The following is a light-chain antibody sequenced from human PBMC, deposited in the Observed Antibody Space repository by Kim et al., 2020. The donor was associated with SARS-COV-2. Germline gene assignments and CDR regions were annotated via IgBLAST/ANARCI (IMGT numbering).Light chain of an antibody. Sequence: LTQPPSVSVSPGQTASITCSGDKLGDKYACWYQQKPGQSPVLVIYQDSKRPSGIPERFSGSNSGNTATLTISGTQAMDEADYYCQAWDSSTGGVFGGGTQLTVL. CDR3: QAWDSSTGGV. V-gene: IGLV3-1*01. CDR2: QDS. CDR1: KLGDKY. J-gene: IGLJ2*01.